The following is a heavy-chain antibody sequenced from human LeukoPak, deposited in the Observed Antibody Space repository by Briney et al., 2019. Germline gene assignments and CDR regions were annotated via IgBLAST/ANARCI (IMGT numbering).Heavy chain of an antibody. CDR2: ISAYNGNT. V-gene: IGHV1-18*01. D-gene: IGHD6-13*01. CDR3: ARVSLSSSWKNWFDP. CDR1: GYTFTSYG. J-gene: IGHJ5*02. Sequence: ASVNVSCKASGYTFTSYGISWVRQAPGQGLEWMGWISAYNGNTNYAQKLQGRVTMTTDTSTSTAYMELRSLRSDDTAVYYCARVSLSSSWKNWFDPWGQGTLVTVSS.